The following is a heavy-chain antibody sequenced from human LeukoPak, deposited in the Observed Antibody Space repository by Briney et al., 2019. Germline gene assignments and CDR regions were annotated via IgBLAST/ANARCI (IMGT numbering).Heavy chain of an antibody. V-gene: IGHV1-69*05. D-gene: IGHD5-24*01. Sequence: ASVKVSCKASGGTFSSYAISWVRQAPGQGLEWMGGIIPIFGTANYAQKFQGRVTMTRDTSTSTVYMELSSLRSEDTAVYYCARDLYGYNYGPIDYWGQGTLVTVSS. J-gene: IGHJ4*02. CDR3: ARDLYGYNYGPIDY. CDR2: IIPIFGTA. CDR1: GGTFSSYA.